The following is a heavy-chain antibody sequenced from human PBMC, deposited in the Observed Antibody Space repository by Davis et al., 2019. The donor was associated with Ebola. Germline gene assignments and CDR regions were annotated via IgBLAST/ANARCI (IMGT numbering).Heavy chain of an antibody. Sequence: ASVKVSCKASGYTFTSYGISWVRQAPGQGLEWMGWISAYNGNTNYAQKLQGRVTMTTDTSTSTAYMELRSLRSDDTAVYYCARVELLWFGKLSWFDPWGQGTLVTVSS. V-gene: IGHV1-18*04. CDR1: GYTFTSYG. CDR3: ARVELLWFGKLSWFDP. J-gene: IGHJ5*02. D-gene: IGHD3-10*01. CDR2: ISAYNGNT.